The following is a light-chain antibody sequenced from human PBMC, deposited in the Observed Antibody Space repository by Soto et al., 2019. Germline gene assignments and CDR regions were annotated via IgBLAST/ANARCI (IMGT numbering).Light chain of an antibody. V-gene: IGLV2-23*01. CDR1: SSDVGSYNL. CDR2: EGS. CDR3: CSYAGSGTYV. Sequence: QSALTQPASVSGSPGQSITISCTGTSSDVGSYNLVSWYQQHPGKAPKLIIYEGSKRPSGVSNRFSGSKSGDTASLTISGLQAEDDTHYYCCSYAGSGTYVFGSGTKLTVL. J-gene: IGLJ1*01.